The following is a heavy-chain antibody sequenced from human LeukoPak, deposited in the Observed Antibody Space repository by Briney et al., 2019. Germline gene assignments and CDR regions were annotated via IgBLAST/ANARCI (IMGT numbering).Heavy chain of an antibody. J-gene: IGHJ6*02. CDR1: GFTVSSNY. Sequence: GGSLRLSCAASGFTVSSNYMSWVRQAPGKGLDWVSVIYSGGSTYYADSVKGRFTISRDNSKNTLYLQMNSLRAEDTAVYYCVRVGDFWSGYPNYYYGMDVWGQGTTVTVSS. D-gene: IGHD3-3*01. CDR2: IYSGGST. V-gene: IGHV3-66*02. CDR3: VRVGDFWSGYPNYYYGMDV.